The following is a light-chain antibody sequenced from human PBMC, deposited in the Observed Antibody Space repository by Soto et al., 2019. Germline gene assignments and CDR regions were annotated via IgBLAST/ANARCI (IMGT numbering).Light chain of an antibody. J-gene: IGKJ2*01. V-gene: IGKV1-39*01. CDR3: QQSDNDPRYT. Sequence: DIQMTQSPSSLSASIGDRVIITCRASQRISIYLNWCQQKPGKAPNLLIFAASSLQSGVPSRFSGSGSGTDVALTISSLQHDDFATCYCQQSDNDPRYTFGKGTKLEMK. CDR1: QRISIY. CDR2: AAS.